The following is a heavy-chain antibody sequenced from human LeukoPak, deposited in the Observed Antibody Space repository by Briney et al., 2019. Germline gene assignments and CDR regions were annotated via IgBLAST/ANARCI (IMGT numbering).Heavy chain of an antibody. J-gene: IGHJ6*02. CDR3: ARGRYCSSTSCYTYYYGMDV. Sequence: GGSLRLSCAASGFTFSSYSMNWVRQAPGKGLEWVSSISSSSSYIHYADSVKGRFTISRDNAKNSLYLQMNSLRAEDTAVYYCARGRYCSSTSCYTYYYGMDVWGQGTAVTVSS. D-gene: IGHD2-2*02. CDR1: GFTFSSYS. V-gene: IGHV3-21*04. CDR2: ISSSSSYI.